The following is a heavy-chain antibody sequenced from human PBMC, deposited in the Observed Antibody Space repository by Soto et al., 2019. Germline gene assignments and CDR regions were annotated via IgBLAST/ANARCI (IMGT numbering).Heavy chain of an antibody. Sequence: SVKVSCKASGGTFSSYRISWVRQAPGRGLEWMGRIIPIVDIANYAQKFQGRVTITADKFTSTAYMELSSLRSEDTAVYYCARDQGESIAANWFDPWGQGTLVTVSS. D-gene: IGHD6-6*01. J-gene: IGHJ5*02. CDR3: ARDQGESIAANWFDP. CDR2: IIPIVDIA. V-gene: IGHV1-69*04. CDR1: GGTFSSYR.